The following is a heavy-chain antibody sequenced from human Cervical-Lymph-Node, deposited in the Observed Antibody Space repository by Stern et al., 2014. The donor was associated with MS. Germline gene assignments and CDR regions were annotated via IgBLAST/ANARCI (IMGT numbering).Heavy chain of an antibody. J-gene: IGHJ4*02. V-gene: IGHV1-46*03. D-gene: IGHD5-12*01. CDR2: MNPRGGSA. CDR3: VRDERGYEFDY. Sequence: VQLVQSGAEVKKPGASVKLSCKASGYSFTKYYIHWVRQAPGQGLQWMGIMNPRGGSASYPQMFQGRVTMTKDTSPDTVYMELTSLRSEDTAVYYCVRDERGYEFDYWGQGTLFTVSS. CDR1: GYSFTKYY.